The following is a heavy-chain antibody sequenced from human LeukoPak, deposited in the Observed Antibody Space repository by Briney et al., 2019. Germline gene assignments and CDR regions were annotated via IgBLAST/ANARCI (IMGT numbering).Heavy chain of an antibody. D-gene: IGHD6-25*01. CDR1: GGSISSYY. J-gene: IGHJ4*02. CDR3: ARDLDSSGSLDY. Sequence: SETLSLTCTVSGGSISSYYWSWIRQPPGKGLEWIGYIYYSGSTNYNPSLKSRVTISVDTSKNQFSLKLSSVTAADTAVYYCARDLDSSGSLDYWGQGTLVTVSS. V-gene: IGHV4-59*01. CDR2: IYYSGST.